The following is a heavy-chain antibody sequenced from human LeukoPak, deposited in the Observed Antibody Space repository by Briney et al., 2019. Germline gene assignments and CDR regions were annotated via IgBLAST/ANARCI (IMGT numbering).Heavy chain of an antibody. CDR1: GXTFRNYG. CDR3: ARGLMTPNTYCDL. V-gene: IGHV3-33*01. J-gene: IGHJ4*02. Sequence: GTSLRLSCAPSGXTFRNYGMHWVRQAPGKGLEWVSGLWYDGRNKAYADSVKGRFTISRDNSENMLYLQMNSLGDEDTAVYYCARGLMTPNTYCDLWGQGTLVTVSS. D-gene: IGHD2-8*01. CDR2: LWYDGRNK.